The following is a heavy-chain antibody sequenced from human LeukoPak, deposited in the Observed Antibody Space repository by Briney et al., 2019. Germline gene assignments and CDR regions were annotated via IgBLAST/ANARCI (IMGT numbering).Heavy chain of an antibody. CDR1: GGSISSSSYY. J-gene: IGHJ4*02. CDR3: ARGHNRYYYGSGSYYNGGFDY. CDR2: IYYSGST. V-gene: IGHV4-39*07. Sequence: SETLSLTCTVSGGSISSSSYYWGWIRQPPGKGLEWIGSIYYSGSTYYNPSLKSRVTISADTSKNQFSLKLSSVTAADTAVYYCARGHNRYYYGSGSYYNGGFDYWGQGTLVTVSS. D-gene: IGHD3-10*01.